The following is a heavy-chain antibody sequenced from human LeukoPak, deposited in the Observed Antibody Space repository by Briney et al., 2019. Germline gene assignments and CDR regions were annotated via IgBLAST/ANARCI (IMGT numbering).Heavy chain of an antibody. CDR2: ISSSGSTI. CDR1: GLTFSSYE. Sequence: PGGSLRLSCAASGLTFSSYEMNWVRQAPGKGLEWVSYISSSGSTIYYADSVKGRFTISRDNAKNSLYLQMNRLRAEDTAIYYCARETNYFGSGSYFGYWGQGTLVTVSS. D-gene: IGHD3-10*01. J-gene: IGHJ4*02. V-gene: IGHV3-48*03. CDR3: ARETNYFGSGSYFGY.